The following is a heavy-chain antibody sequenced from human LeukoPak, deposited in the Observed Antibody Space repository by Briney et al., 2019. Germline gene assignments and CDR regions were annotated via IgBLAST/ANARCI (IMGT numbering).Heavy chain of an antibody. CDR2: IKSKTDGGTT. Sequence: GGSLILSCAASGFTFSNAWMSWGRQAPGKGLEWVGRIKSKTDGGTTDYAAPVKGRFTLSRDDSKNTMYLQMNSMKPEDTAAYYSTTQGGASGYQSFSFDYWGQGTLVTVSS. V-gene: IGHV3-15*01. J-gene: IGHJ4*02. CDR1: GFTFSNAW. D-gene: IGHD3-22*01. CDR3: TTQGGASGYQSFSFDY.